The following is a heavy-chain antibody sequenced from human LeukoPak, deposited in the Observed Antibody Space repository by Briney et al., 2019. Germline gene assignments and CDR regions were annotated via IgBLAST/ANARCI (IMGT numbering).Heavy chain of an antibody. CDR1: GGSISSYY. CDR3: AGQSIAARPSTFDY. CDR2: IYYSGST. D-gene: IGHD6-6*01. J-gene: IGHJ4*02. V-gene: IGHV4-59*01. Sequence: SETLSLTCAVSGGSISSYYWSWIRQPPGKGLEWIGYIYYSGSTNYNPSLKSRVTISVDTSKNQFSLKLSSVTAADTAVYYCAGQSIAARPSTFDYWGQGTLVTVSS.